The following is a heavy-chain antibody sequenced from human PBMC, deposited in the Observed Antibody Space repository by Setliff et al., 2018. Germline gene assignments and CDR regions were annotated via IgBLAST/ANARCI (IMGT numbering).Heavy chain of an antibody. Sequence: GGSLRLSCAASGFRFNGHGMNWVRQAPGKGLEWVSTINWDGRSTGYTDSVKGRFTISRDNAKNFLYLQMNSLRTEDTALYYCAKVAVSSWHIHNKYGMDVWGQGTTVTVSS. V-gene: IGHV3-20*04. CDR1: GFRFNGHG. J-gene: IGHJ6*02. CDR2: INWDGRST. D-gene: IGHD6-13*01. CDR3: AKVAVSSWHIHNKYGMDV.